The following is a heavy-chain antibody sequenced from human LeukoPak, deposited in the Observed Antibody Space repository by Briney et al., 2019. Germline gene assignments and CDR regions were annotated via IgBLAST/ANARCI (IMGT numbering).Heavy chain of an antibody. CDR3: ARDRVVTEFRMDF. Sequence: PGGSLRLSCAASIFTFKSYAIHGVRQAPGKGLEWVAVISYDGSNKYYADSVKGRFTISRDNSKNTLYLQMNSPRAEPTAVYYGARDRVVTEFRMDFWGQGTLVTVSS. V-gene: IGHV3-30-3*01. CDR2: ISYDGSNK. J-gene: IGHJ4*02. CDR1: IFTFKSYA. D-gene: IGHD2-21*01.